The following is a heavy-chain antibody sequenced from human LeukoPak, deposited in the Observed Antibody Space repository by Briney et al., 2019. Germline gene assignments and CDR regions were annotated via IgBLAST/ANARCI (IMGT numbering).Heavy chain of an antibody. CDR1: GYSISSGYY. V-gene: IGHV4-38-2*02. CDR2: IYHSGST. Sequence: KPSETLSLTCTVSGYSISSGYYWGWIRQPPGKGLEWIGSIYHSGSTYYNPSLKSRVTISVDTSKNQFSLKLSSVTAADTAVYYCVRDRGGGSEMDYFDYWGQGTLITVSS. J-gene: IGHJ4*02. D-gene: IGHD2-15*01. CDR3: VRDRGGGSEMDYFDY.